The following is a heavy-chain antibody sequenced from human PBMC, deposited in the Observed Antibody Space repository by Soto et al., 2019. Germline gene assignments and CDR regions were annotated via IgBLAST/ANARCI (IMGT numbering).Heavy chain of an antibody. CDR3: AKVFSPEGGNYFDH. V-gene: IGHV3-23*01. J-gene: IGHJ4*02. Sequence: EVQLLESGGGLVQPGGSLRLSCAASGFTFSNYAMDWVRQAPGKGLEWVSAISNSFSDGNTHYADSAKGRFTISRDNDKNTVFLEMNSLRAEDTAVYYCAKVFSPEGGNYFDHWGQGTLVTVSS. CDR2: ISNSFSDGNT. CDR1: GFTFSNYA.